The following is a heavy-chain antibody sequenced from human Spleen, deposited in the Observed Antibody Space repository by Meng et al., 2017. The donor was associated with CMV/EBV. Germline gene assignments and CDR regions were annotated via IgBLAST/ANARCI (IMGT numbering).Heavy chain of an antibody. CDR3: ARVEGGSSSPFDF. D-gene: IGHD6-13*01. Sequence: WAVYGGSLSGSYWTWIREPPGEGREWMGEINYSGSTNYNPSLKSRVTISVDKSKNQFSLTLSSVTAADTAVYYCARVEGGSSSPFDFWGQGTLVTVSS. CDR2: INYSGST. V-gene: IGHV4-34*01. J-gene: IGHJ4*02. CDR1: GGSLSGSY.